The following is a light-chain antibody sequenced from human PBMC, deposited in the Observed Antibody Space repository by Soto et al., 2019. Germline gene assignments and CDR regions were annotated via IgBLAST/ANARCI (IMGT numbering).Light chain of an antibody. CDR3: VLYMGSGIKV. Sequence: QAVVTQEPSFSVSPGGTVTLTCGLSSGSVSTNYYPSWYQQTPGQAPRTLIYSTNTRSSGVPDRFSGSILGNKAALTITGAQADDESDYYCVLYMGSGIKVFGGGTKLTVL. CDR2: STN. J-gene: IGLJ3*02. V-gene: IGLV8-61*01. CDR1: SGSVSTNYY.